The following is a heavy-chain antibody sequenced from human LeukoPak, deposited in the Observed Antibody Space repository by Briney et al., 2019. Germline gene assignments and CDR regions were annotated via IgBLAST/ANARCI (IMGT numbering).Heavy chain of an antibody. CDR3: AVWNRDGGWFDP. CDR1: GDSVSSNSAA. J-gene: IGHJ5*02. D-gene: IGHD1-1*01. V-gene: IGHV6-1*01. Sequence: SQTLSLTCAISGDSVSSNSAAWNWVRQSPSRGLEWLGRTYYRSQWYNDYAVSVKSRITITPDTSKNHFSLQLNSVTPEDTAVYYCAVWNRDGGWFDPWGQGTLVTVSS. CDR2: TYYRSQWYN.